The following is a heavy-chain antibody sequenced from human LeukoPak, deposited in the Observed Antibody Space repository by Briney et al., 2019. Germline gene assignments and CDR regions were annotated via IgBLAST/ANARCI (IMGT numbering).Heavy chain of an antibody. V-gene: IGHV3-33*06. J-gene: IGHJ6*02. CDR2: IWYDGSNK. CDR1: GFTFSNYG. Sequence: PGGSLRLSCAASGFTFSNYGMQWVRQAPGKGLEWVAVIWYDGSNKYYADSVKGRFTISRDNSKNTLYLQMNSLRAEDTAVYYCAKDRYYGSGSYYAYYYYGMDVWGQGTTVTVSS. CDR3: AKDRYYGSGSYYAYYYYGMDV. D-gene: IGHD3-10*01.